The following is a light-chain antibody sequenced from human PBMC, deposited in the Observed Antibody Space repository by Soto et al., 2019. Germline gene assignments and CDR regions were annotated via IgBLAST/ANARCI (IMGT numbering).Light chain of an antibody. J-gene: IGLJ1*01. CDR3: NSYTSSTAYV. CDR2: EVS. V-gene: IGLV2-14*01. CDR1: SSDVGRYNY. Sequence: QSVLTQPASVSGSPGQSITISCTGASSDVGRYNYVSWYQLHPGKAPKLIIYEVSNRPSGVSNRFPGSKSGNTASLTISGLRAEDEADYYCNSYTSSTAYVFGTGTKVTVL.